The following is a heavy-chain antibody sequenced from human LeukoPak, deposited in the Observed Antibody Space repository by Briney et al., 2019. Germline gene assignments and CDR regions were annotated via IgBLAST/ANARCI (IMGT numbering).Heavy chain of an antibody. CDR3: ARDVYDFWSGYHDAFDI. J-gene: IGHJ3*02. CDR1: GFTVSSNH. V-gene: IGHV3-66*01. Sequence: PGGSLRLSCATSGFTVSSNHMSWVRQAPGKGLEWVSIIYSDGSTKYADSVKGRFTISRDESKNTVYFQMNSLRAEDTAVYYCARDVYDFWSGYHDAFDIWGQGRMVTVSS. CDR2: IYSDGST. D-gene: IGHD3-3*01.